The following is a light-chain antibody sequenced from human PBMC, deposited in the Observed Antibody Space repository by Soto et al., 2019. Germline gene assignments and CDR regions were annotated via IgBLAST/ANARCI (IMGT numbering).Light chain of an antibody. V-gene: IGKV1-17*03. J-gene: IGKJ4*01. CDR1: QALSNY. Sequence: IQLTQSASALLACVGGTVAITCRASQALSNYLAWFQQKPGKVTKRLITAASNLQSGVPSRFSGSGSGTEFTLTISSLQPEDFATYYCLQHSSFPLTFGGGTKVDIK. CDR3: LQHSSFPLT. CDR2: AAS.